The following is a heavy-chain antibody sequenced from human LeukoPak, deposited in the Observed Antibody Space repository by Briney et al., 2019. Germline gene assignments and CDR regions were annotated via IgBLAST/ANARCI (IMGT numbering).Heavy chain of an antibody. CDR1: GFTLSSYA. J-gene: IGHJ4*02. CDR2: ISVSGNT. CDR3: AKDLTTVTTYFDY. D-gene: IGHD4-17*01. V-gene: IGHV3-23*01. Sequence: PGGSLRLSCAASGFTLSSYAMSWVRQGPGKGLEWVSAISVSGNTYHADSVKGRFTISRDSYKNTRYLQMNSLRAEDAAVYYCAKDLTTVTTYFDYWGQGTLVTVSS.